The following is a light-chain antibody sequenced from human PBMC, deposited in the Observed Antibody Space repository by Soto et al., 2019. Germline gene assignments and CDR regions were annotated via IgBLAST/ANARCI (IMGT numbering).Light chain of an antibody. V-gene: IGKV1-5*03. CDR2: KAS. CDR3: QQYKSFSVT. CDR1: QSIDSW. J-gene: IGKJ1*01. Sequence: DIQMTQSPSTLSASVGDRVTITCRASQSIDSWLAWYQQKPGKAPELLIYKASNLQSAVPSRFSGSGSGTEFTLTISSLQPDDFATYYCQQYKSFSVTFGQGTKVEIK.